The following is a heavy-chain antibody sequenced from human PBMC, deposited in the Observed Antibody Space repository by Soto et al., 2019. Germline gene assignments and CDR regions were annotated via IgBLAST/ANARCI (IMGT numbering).Heavy chain of an antibody. CDR1: GFTFSSYG. V-gene: IGHV3-30*18. D-gene: IGHD6-19*01. CDR2: ISYDGSNK. CDR3: AKDAQYSSGWYDY. J-gene: IGHJ4*02. Sequence: QVQLVESGGGVVQPGRSLRLSCAASGFTFSSYGMHWVRQAPGKGLEWVAVISYDGSNKYYADSVKGRFTISRDNSKNTLYLQMNSLRAEDTAVYYCAKDAQYSSGWYDYWGQGTLVTVSS.